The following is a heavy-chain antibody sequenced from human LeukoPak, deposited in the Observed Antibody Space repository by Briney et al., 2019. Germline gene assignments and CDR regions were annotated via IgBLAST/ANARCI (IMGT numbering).Heavy chain of an antibody. J-gene: IGHJ4*02. D-gene: IGHD6-13*01. CDR2: INPSSGST. V-gene: IGHV1-46*01. CDR1: GYTFTSYA. CDR3: ARTYSSSWSYCDS. Sequence: GASVKVSCKASGYTFTSYAMNWVRQAPGQGLDWMGMINPSSGSTRFAQMFQDRVTMTRDTSTSAVYMELSSLTSEDTAMYYCARTYSSSWSYCDSWGQGTLVTVSS.